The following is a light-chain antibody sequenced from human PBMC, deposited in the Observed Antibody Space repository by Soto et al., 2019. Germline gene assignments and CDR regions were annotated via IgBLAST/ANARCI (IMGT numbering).Light chain of an antibody. Sequence: AIQLSKSPSSLSASVGDRVTITCRASQGVNTALAWYQQKPGNSPKLLISAVSSLENGVPSRFSGSGSGTDFILTISSLDPEDSATYYCQQCHTYPITFGQGTRLEIK. CDR2: AVS. J-gene: IGKJ5*01. V-gene: IGKV1-13*02. CDR1: QGVNTA. CDR3: QQCHTYPIT.